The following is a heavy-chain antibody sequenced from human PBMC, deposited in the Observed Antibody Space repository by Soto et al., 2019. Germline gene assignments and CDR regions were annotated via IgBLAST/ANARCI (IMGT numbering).Heavy chain of an antibody. D-gene: IGHD4-17*01. V-gene: IGHV1-3*01. J-gene: IGHJ3*02. CDR2: INAGNGNT. CDR3: AREDGTVTTAEDAFDI. CDR1: GXTFTSYA. Sequence: GASVKVSCKASGXTFTSYAMHWMRQAPGQRLEWMGWINAGNGNTKYSQKFQGRVTITRDTSASTAYMELSSLRSEDTAVYYCAREDGTVTTAEDAFDIWGQGTMVTVSS.